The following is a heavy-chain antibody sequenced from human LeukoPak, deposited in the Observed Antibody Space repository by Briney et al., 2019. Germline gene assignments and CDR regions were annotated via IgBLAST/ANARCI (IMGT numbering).Heavy chain of an antibody. J-gene: IGHJ4*02. CDR2: ISGSGAST. CDR1: GFTFSDYA. Sequence: GGSLRLSCAASGFTFSDYAMSWVRQAPGKGLEWVSGISGSGASTNLADSVKGRFTMSRDNSKNTLHLQMNSLRAEDTAVYYCAKDLGRLELFYFDYWGQGILVTVSS. V-gene: IGHV3-23*01. D-gene: IGHD3-10*01. CDR3: AKDLGRLELFYFDY.